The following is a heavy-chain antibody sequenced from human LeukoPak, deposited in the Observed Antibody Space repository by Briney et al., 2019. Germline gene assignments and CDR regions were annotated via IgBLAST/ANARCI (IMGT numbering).Heavy chain of an antibody. CDR1: GGSISSYY. J-gene: IGHJ3*02. CDR3: ARRVVVDAFDI. CDR2: IYYSGST. Sequence: SETLSLTCTVSGGSISSYYWSWIRQPPGKGLEWIGYIYYSGSTNYNPSLKSRVTISVDTSKNQFSLKLSFVTAADTAVYYCARRVVVDAFDIWGQGTMVTVSS. V-gene: IGHV4-59*08. D-gene: IGHD2-15*01.